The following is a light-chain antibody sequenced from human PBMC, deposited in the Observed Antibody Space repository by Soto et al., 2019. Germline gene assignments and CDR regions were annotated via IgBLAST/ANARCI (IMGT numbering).Light chain of an antibody. Sequence: QSALTQPASVSGSPGQSITISCTGTSRDVGIYNLVSWYQLHPGKVPKLIIYEDTKRPSGISSRFSGSESGITAFLTISGLQAEDEADYYCCSYAGSSTHVFGTGTKVTVL. J-gene: IGLJ1*01. CDR2: EDT. V-gene: IGLV2-23*01. CDR3: CSYAGSSTHV. CDR1: SRDVGIYNL.